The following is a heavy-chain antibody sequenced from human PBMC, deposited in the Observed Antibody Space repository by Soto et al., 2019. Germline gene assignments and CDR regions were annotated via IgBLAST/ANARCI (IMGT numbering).Heavy chain of an antibody. CDR2: INSDGSTT. J-gene: IGHJ5*02. CDR1: GFTFSNYW. D-gene: IGHD2-15*01. V-gene: IGHV3-74*01. CDR3: TGGLLGSGGGLPNFDP. Sequence: GGSLRLSCAASGFTFSNYWMHWVRQAPGKGLVWVSRINSDGSTTRYADSVKGRFTISRDNAKKRLYLQMNGLRAEDTAVYYCTGGLLGSGGGLPNFDPWGQGTLVTVSS.